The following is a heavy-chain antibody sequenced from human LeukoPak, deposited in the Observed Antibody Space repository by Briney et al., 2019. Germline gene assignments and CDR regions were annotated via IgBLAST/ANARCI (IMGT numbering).Heavy chain of an antibody. D-gene: IGHD6-13*01. Sequence: SVTLSLTCTVSGGSIISYYWNWIRQPPPKRLPWIGYFHYSGSTNYNPSLKSRVTISVDTSKNQFSLKLSSVTAADTAVYFCARGRVSSSTWYSTYYYYFYMDVWGKGTTVTVSS. J-gene: IGHJ6*03. CDR1: GGSIISYY. CDR3: ARGRVSSSTWYSTYYYYFYMDV. V-gene: IGHV4-59*01. CDR2: FHYSGST.